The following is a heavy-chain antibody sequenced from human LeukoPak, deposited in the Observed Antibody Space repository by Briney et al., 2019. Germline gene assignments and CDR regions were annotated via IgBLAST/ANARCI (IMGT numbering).Heavy chain of an antibody. CDR2: ISGSGGST. V-gene: IGHV3-23*01. CDR3: AKAAYYYDSSGYSPHFDY. J-gene: IGHJ4*02. Sequence: GGSLRLSCAASGFTFSSYAMSWVRQAPGEGLEWVSAISGSGGSTYYADSVTGRFTISRDNSKNTLYLQMNSLRAEDTAVYYCAKAAYYYDSSGYSPHFDYWGQGTLVTVSS. CDR1: GFTFSSYA. D-gene: IGHD3-22*01.